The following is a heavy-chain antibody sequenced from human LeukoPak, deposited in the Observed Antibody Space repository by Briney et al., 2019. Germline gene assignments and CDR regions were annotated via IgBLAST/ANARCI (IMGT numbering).Heavy chain of an antibody. Sequence: LSETLSLTCTVSGGSISSYYWSWIRQPPGKGLEWIGYIYYSGSTNYNPSLKSRVTISVDTSKNQFSLKLSSVTAADTAVYYCARGPPTGGFDYWGQGTLVTVSS. CDR2: IYYSGST. V-gene: IGHV4-59*01. D-gene: IGHD1-14*01. CDR1: GGSISSYY. CDR3: ARGPPTGGFDY. J-gene: IGHJ4*02.